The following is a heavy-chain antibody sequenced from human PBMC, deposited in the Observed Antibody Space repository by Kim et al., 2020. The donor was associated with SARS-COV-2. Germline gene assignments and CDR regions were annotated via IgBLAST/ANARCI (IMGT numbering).Heavy chain of an antibody. D-gene: IGHD3-3*01. CDR3: ARAKPYYDFWSGPYYYYM. V-gene: IGHV4-34*01. J-gene: IGHJ6*03. Sequence: SETLSLTCAVYGGSFSGYYWSWIRQPPGKGLEWIGEINHSGSTNYNPSLKSRVTISVDTSKNQFSLKLSSVTAADTAVYYCARAKPYYDFWSGPYYYYM. CDR2: INHSGST. CDR1: GGSFSGYY.